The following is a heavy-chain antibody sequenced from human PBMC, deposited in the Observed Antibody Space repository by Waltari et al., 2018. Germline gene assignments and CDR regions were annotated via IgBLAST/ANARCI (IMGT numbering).Heavy chain of an antibody. D-gene: IGHD1-26*01. CDR2: INHSGST. CDR3: ARGRLGRGGMDV. Sequence: QVQLQQWGAGLLKPSETLSLTCAVYGGSFRGYYWSWIRQPPGKGLEWIGEINHSGSTNYNPSLKSRVTISVDTSKNQFSLKLSSVTAADTAVYYCARGRLGRGGMDVWGQGTTVTVSS. V-gene: IGHV4-34*01. CDR1: GGSFRGYY. J-gene: IGHJ6*02.